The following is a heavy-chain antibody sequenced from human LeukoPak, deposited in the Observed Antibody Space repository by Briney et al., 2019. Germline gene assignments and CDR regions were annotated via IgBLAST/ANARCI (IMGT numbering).Heavy chain of an antibody. D-gene: IGHD5-18*01. CDR1: GGSISRDY. J-gene: IGHJ4*02. V-gene: IGHV4-59*01. CDR3: AGSGYSYGIDY. Sequence: SETLSLTCTVSGGSISRDYWSWIRQPPGKGLEWIGYIYYSGSTNYNPSLKSRVTISVDTSKNQFSLKLSSVTAADTAVYYCAGSGYSYGIDYWGQGTLVTVSS. CDR2: IYYSGST.